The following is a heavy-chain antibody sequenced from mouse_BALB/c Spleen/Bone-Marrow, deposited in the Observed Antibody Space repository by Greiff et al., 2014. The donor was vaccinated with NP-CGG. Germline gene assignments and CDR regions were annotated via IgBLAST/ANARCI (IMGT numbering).Heavy chain of an antibody. J-gene: IGHJ4*01. V-gene: IGHV1-69*02. CDR2: IYPSDSYT. CDR3: TRWLPYAMDY. Sequence: VQLQQSGAELVRPGASVKLSCKASGYTFTNYWINWVKQRPGQGLEWIGNIYPSDSYTNYNQKFKDKATLTVDKSSSTAYMQLSSPTSEDSAVYYCTRWLPYAMDYWGQGISLTVSS. D-gene: IGHD2-2*01. CDR1: GYTFTNYW.